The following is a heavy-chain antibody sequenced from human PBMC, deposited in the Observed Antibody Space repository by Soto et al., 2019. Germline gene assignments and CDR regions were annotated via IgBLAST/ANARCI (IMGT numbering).Heavy chain of an antibody. Sequence: QLQLQESGPGLVKPSETLSLTCSVSGGSITTTNYYWSWVRQPPGKGLEWIANIYYSGSTYYSPSLRSRVTVSVDTSKNQFSLTLSSVTAADTAMYYCASLQVPGNFDYWGQRALVTVSS. CDR3: ASLQVPGNFDY. V-gene: IGHV4-39*01. J-gene: IGHJ4*02. CDR1: GGSITTTNYY. D-gene: IGHD6-13*01. CDR2: IYYSGST.